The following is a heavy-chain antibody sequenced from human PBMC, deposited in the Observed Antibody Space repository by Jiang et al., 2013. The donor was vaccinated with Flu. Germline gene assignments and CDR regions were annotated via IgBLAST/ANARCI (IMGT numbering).Heavy chain of an antibody. CDR2: TYYRSKWYN. V-gene: IGHV6-1*01. J-gene: IGHJ6*02. D-gene: IGHD3-16*01. CDR1: GDSVSSNSAT. CDR3: AREGVGGKDNYRFGFDV. Sequence: SQTLSLTCAISGDSVSSNSATWNWIRQSPSRGLEWLGRTYYRSKWYNNFAESVKSRISINPDTSTNEFSLHLNSVTPEDAAVYYCAREGVGGKDNYRFGFDVWDQGTTVTVSS.